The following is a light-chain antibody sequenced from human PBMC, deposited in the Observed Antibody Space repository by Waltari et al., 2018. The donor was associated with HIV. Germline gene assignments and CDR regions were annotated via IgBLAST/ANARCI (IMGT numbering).Light chain of an antibody. J-gene: IGLJ3*02. Sequence: SYELTQPSSVSVSPGQTARITCSGDVLAKKYARWFQQKPGQAPLLVIYKDSERPSGIPERFSGSSSGTTVTLTISGAQVEDEADYYCYSAAVLVFGGGTKLTVL. CDR1: VLAKKY. CDR3: YSAAVLV. V-gene: IGLV3-27*01. CDR2: KDS.